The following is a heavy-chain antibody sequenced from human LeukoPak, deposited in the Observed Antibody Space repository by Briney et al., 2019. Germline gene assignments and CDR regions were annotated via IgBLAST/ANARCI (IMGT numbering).Heavy chain of an antibody. D-gene: IGHD3-9*01. Sequence: GSLKISCKGSGYSFTSYWIGWVRQMPGKGLEWMGIIYPGDSDTRYSPSFQGQVTISADKSISTAYLQWSSLKASDTAMYYCATQTTTYYDILTGRGNGAYFDYWGQETLVTVSS. CDR1: GYSFTSYW. CDR3: ATQTTTYYDILTGRGNGAYFDY. J-gene: IGHJ4*02. CDR2: IYPGDSDT. V-gene: IGHV5-51*01.